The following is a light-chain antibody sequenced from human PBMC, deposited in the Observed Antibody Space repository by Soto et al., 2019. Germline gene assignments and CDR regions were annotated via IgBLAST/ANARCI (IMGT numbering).Light chain of an antibody. V-gene: IGKV3-15*01. CDR1: QSVSNN. J-gene: IGKJ1*01. CDR3: QPYNNWWT. CDR2: GAS. Sequence: EIVMTQSPATLSVSPGERATLSCRASQSVSNNLAWYQKKPGQAPRLLIYGASTRATGIPARFSGSGSGTEFTLTISSLQSEDFAVYYCQPYNNWWTFGPGTRVEIK.